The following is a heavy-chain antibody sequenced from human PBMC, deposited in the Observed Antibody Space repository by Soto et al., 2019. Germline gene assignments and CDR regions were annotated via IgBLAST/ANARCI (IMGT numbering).Heavy chain of an antibody. CDR2: ISAYNGNT. CDR1: GYTFTSYG. V-gene: IGHV1-18*01. Sequence: ASVKVSCKASGYTFTSYGISWVRRAPGQGLEWMGWISAYNGNTNYAQKLQGRVTMTTDTSTSTAYMELRSLRSDDTAVYYCARGIITIFGVVPNWFDPWGQGTLVTVSS. CDR3: ARGIITIFGVVPNWFDP. D-gene: IGHD3-3*01. J-gene: IGHJ5*02.